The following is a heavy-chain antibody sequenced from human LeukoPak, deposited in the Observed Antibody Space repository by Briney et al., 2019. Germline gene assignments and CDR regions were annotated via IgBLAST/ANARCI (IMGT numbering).Heavy chain of an antibody. D-gene: IGHD1-26*01. Sequence: ASVKVSCKASGCTFTSYYMHWVRQAPGQGVEWLGIINPSGGSTSYAQKFQGRVTMTRDTSTSTVYMELSSLRSEDTDVYYCARDPVGATLYYYYGMDVWGQGTTVTVSS. CDR1: GCTFTSYY. V-gene: IGHV1-46*01. CDR2: INPSGGST. CDR3: ARDPVGATLYYYYGMDV. J-gene: IGHJ6*02.